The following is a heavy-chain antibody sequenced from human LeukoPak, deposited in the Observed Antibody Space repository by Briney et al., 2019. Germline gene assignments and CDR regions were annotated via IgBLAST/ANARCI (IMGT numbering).Heavy chain of an antibody. CDR1: GGSFSGYY. Sequence: KPSETLSLTXAVYGGSFSGYYWSWIRQPPGKGLEWIGEINHSGSTNYNPSLKSRVTISVDTSKNQFSLKLSSVTAADTAEYYCARVGYSSRLDYWGQGTLVTVSS. V-gene: IGHV4-34*01. CDR2: INHSGST. CDR3: ARVGYSSRLDY. J-gene: IGHJ4*02. D-gene: IGHD6-13*01.